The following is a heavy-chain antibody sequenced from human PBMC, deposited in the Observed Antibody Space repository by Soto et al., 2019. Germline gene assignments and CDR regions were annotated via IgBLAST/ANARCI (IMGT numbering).Heavy chain of an antibody. V-gene: IGHV3-21*01. J-gene: IGHJ4*02. CDR2: ITTTNYM. CDR1: GFTFSSYS. Sequence: EVQLVESGGGLVKPGGSLRLSCAASGFTFSSYSMNCVRQAPGKGLEWVSSITTTNYMYYADSVKGRFTISRDNAKNSLFLQMNSLRAEDTAVYYCARVRSGWYGDYWGQGALVTVSS. CDR3: ARVRSGWYGDY. D-gene: IGHD6-19*01.